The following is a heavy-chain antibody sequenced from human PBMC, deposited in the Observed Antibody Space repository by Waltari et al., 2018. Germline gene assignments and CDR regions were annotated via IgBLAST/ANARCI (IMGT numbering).Heavy chain of an antibody. CDR1: GFPFDHYA. J-gene: IGHJ5*02. Sequence: EEQLVESGGGVVRPGGSLSLSCAASGFPFDHYAMAWVRQAPGKGLEWVSGINWDGSSTGYADSVKGRFTISRDNAKNSLHLHVNSLTAEDTAFYYCARVNSNYVNWFDPWGQGTLVIVSS. V-gene: IGHV3-20*04. CDR2: INWDGSST. D-gene: IGHD4-4*01. CDR3: ARVNSNYVNWFDP.